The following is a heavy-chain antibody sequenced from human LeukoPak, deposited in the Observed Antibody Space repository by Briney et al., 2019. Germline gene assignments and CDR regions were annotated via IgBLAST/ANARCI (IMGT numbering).Heavy chain of an antibody. J-gene: IGHJ4*02. Sequence: SETLSLTCAVYGGSFSGYYWSWIRQPPGKGLEWIGEINHSGSTNYNPSLKSRVTISVDTSKNQFSLNLSSVTAADTAVYYCARDPYFASFDYWGQGTLVTVSS. V-gene: IGHV4-34*01. CDR3: ARDPYFASFDY. CDR1: GGSFSGYY. CDR2: INHSGST. D-gene: IGHD3-9*01.